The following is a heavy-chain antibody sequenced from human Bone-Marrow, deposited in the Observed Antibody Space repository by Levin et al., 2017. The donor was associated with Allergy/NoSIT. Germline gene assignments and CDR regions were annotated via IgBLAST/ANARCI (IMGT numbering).Heavy chain of an antibody. CDR1: GFTFSSHG. CDR2: ISYDGSTK. Sequence: QPGGSLRLSCAASGFTFSSHGMHWVRQAPGKGLEWVAVISYDGSTKYSADSVKGRFTISRDNSKNTLFLQMNSLRPEDTAVYHCAKGVIANSWSQPFDCWGQGTLVTVSS. CDR3: AKGVIANSWSQPFDC. V-gene: IGHV3-30*18. J-gene: IGHJ4*02. D-gene: IGHD6-13*01.